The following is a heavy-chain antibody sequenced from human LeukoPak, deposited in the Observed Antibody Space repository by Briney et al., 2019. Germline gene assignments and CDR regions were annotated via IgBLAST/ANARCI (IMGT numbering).Heavy chain of an antibody. CDR2: ISCDGSNK. J-gene: IGHJ5*02. D-gene: IGHD6-13*01. CDR3: ARDWSTWGGSSYPGWFDP. V-gene: IGHV3-30-3*01. Sequence: PGGSLRLSCAASGFTFSSYAMHWVRQAPGKGLEWVAVISCDGSNKYCADSVKGRFTISRDNSKNTLYLQMNSLRAEDTAVYYCARDWSTWGGSSYPGWFDPWGQGTLVTVSS. CDR1: GFTFSSYA.